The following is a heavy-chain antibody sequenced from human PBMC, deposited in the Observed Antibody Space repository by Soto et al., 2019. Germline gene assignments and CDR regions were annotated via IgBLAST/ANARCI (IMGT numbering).Heavy chain of an antibody. Sequence: ASVKVSCKASGGTFSSYAISWVRQAPGQGLEWMGGIIPIFGTANYAQKFQGRVTITADKSTSTAYMELSSLRSEDTAVYYCARVYYGPGSHHWYYGMDVWGQGTTVTVSS. CDR2: IIPIFGTA. D-gene: IGHD3-10*01. J-gene: IGHJ6*02. CDR3: ARVYYGPGSHHWYYGMDV. V-gene: IGHV1-69*06. CDR1: GGTFSSYA.